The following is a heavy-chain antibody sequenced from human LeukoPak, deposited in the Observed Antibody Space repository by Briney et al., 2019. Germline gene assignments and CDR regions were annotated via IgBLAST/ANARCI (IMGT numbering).Heavy chain of an antibody. J-gene: IGHJ4*02. D-gene: IGHD3-22*01. CDR2: IWYDGSNK. CDR1: GFSFRSYG. Sequence: QPGRSLRLSCAASGFSFRSYGMHWVRQAPGKGLDWVAVIWYDGSNKNYADSVKGRFTISRDSSKNTLYLLMDSLRAEDTGVYYCATARDNYDISGFSALEDWGQGTLVTVSS. CDR3: ATARDNYDISGFSALED. V-gene: IGHV3-33*01.